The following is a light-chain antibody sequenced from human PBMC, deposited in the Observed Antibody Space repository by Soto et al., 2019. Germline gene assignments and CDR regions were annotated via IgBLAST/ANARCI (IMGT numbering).Light chain of an antibody. CDR3: QQFDSYPLT. CDR2: AAS. J-gene: IGKJ4*01. CDR1: QDIDSA. Sequence: AIQLTQSPSSLAASVGDRVTITCRASQDIDSALAWYQQKPGKARKLLIFAASSLGSGVPSRFSGSGSRTDFTLTISSLQPEDFATYYCQQFDSYPLTLGGGTKVEIK. V-gene: IGKV1-13*02.